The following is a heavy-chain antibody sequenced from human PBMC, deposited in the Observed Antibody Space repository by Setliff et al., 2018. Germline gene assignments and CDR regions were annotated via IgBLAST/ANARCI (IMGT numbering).Heavy chain of an antibody. CDR1: GFTFSSYA. V-gene: IGHV3-23*01. CDR2: VSASGTST. J-gene: IGHJ3*02. CDR3: AREGQLLLQGEYSDAFDI. Sequence: GGSLRLSCATSGFTFSSYAMSWVRQAPGKGLEWVSAVSASGTSTYHADSVKGRFTISGDNSKNSLSLQMNSLGAEDTAVYYCAREGQLLLQGEYSDAFDIWGQGTKVTVSS. D-gene: IGHD2-15*01.